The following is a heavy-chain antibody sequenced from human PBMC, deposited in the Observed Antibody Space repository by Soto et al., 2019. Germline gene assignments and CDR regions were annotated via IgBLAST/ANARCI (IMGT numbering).Heavy chain of an antibody. CDR2: ISAHNGNT. Sequence: QVHLVQSGAEVKNPGASVKVSCKGSGYDFTTYGITWVRQAPGQGLEWMAWISAHNGNTNYAPNLQGRVTVTRDTSTSTAYIELRSLRSDDTAVYYCARGRYGDYWGQGARVTVPS. CDR3: ARGRYGDY. D-gene: IGHD1-1*01. CDR1: GYDFTTYG. V-gene: IGHV1-18*01. J-gene: IGHJ4*02.